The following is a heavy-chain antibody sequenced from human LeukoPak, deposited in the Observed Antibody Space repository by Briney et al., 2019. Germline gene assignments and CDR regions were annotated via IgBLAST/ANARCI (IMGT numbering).Heavy chain of an antibody. J-gene: IGHJ4*02. CDR2: INPNSGGT. CDR3: ARGHYDFWSGSIDY. V-gene: IGHV1-2*02. Sequence: ASVKVSCKASGYTFTCYYMHWVRQAPGQGLEWMGWINPNSGGTNYAQKFQGRVTMTRDTSISTAYMELSRLRSDDTAVYYCARGHYDFWSGSIDYWGQGTLVTVSS. D-gene: IGHD3-3*01. CDR1: GYTFTCYY.